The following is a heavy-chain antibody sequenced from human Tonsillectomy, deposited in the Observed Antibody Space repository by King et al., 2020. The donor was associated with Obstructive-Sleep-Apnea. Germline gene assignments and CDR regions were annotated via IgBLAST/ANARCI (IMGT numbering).Heavy chain of an antibody. CDR1: GFSLSTSGVG. V-gene: IGHV2-5*02. CDR2: IYWDDDK. CDR3: AHSGVDLVRGVTDAFDI. J-gene: IGHJ3*02. Sequence: ITLKESGPTLVKPTQTLTLTCTFSGFSLSTSGVGVGWIRQPPGKALEWLALIYWDDDKRYSPSLKSRLTITKDTSKNQVVLTMTNMDPVDTATYYCAHSGVDLVRGVTDAFDIWGQGTMVTVSS. D-gene: IGHD3-10*01.